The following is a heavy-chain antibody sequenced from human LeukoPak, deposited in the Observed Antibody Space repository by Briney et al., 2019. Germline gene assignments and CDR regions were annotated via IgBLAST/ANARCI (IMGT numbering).Heavy chain of an antibody. CDR3: ARAGSGGIAAADPYDAFDI. CDR2: INAGNGNT. D-gene: IGHD6-13*01. J-gene: IGHJ3*02. CDR1: GYTFTSYA. V-gene: IGHV1-3*01. Sequence: ASVKVSCKASGYTFTSYAMHWVRQAPGQRLEWMGWINAGNGNTKYSQKFQGRVTITRDTSASTVYMELSSLRSEDTAVYYCARAGSGGIAAADPYDAFDIWGQGTMVTVSS.